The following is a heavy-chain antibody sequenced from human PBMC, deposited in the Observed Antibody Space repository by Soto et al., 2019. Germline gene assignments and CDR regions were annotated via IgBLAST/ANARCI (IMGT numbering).Heavy chain of an antibody. CDR3: ARYYFDSSGYSNWFGP. Sequence: SETLSLTCAVSCGSITSGAYYWTWIRQHPGKGLEWIAYIHYSGRTYYNPSLNSRVTISVDTSNNQFSLKLSSVTAADTAVYYCARYYFDSSGYSNWFGPWGQGTLVTVSS. J-gene: IGHJ5*02. CDR1: CGSITSGAYY. V-gene: IGHV4-31*11. CDR2: IHYSGRT. D-gene: IGHD3-22*01.